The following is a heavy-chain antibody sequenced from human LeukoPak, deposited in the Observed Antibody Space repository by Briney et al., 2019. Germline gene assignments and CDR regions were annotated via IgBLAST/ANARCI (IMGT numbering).Heavy chain of an antibody. D-gene: IGHD5-24*01. V-gene: IGHV1-69*13. CDR1: GGTFSSYA. J-gene: IGHJ4*02. Sequence: SVKVPCKASGGTFSSYAISWVRQAPGQGLEWMGGIIPIFGTANYAQKFQGRVTITADESTSTAYMELSSLRSEDTAVYYCARRRDGYRSYYFDYWGQGTLVTVSS. CDR2: IIPIFGTA. CDR3: ARRRDGYRSYYFDY.